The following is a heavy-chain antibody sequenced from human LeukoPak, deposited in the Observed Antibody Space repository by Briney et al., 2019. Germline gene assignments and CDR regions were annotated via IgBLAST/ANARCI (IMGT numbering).Heavy chain of an antibody. Sequence: ASVKVSCKSSGYTFTGYYMHWVRQAPGQGLEWMGWINPNSGGTNYAQKFQGSVTMTRDTSISTAYMELSRLRSDDTAVYYCARAPYDSSGYLIWGQGTMVTVSS. J-gene: IGHJ3*02. CDR2: INPNSGGT. V-gene: IGHV1-2*02. D-gene: IGHD3-22*01. CDR3: ARAPYDSSGYLI. CDR1: GYTFTGYY.